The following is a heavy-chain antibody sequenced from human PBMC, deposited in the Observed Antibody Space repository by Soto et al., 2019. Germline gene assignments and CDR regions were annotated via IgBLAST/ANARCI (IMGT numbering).Heavy chain of an antibody. Sequence: SETLSLTCAVYGGSFSGYYWSWIRQPPGKGLEWIGEINHSGSTNYNPSLKSRVTISVDTSKNQFSLKLSSVTAADTAVYYCARLPIVGATYFDYWGQGTLVTVSS. CDR2: INHSGST. CDR1: GGSFSGYY. CDR3: ARLPIVGATYFDY. J-gene: IGHJ4*02. V-gene: IGHV4-34*01. D-gene: IGHD1-26*01.